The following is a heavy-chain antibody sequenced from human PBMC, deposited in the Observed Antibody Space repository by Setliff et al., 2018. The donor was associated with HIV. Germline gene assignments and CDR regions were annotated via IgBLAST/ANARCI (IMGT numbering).Heavy chain of an antibody. CDR1: GFSFSNYA. CDR3: ARDRLYYYDSINNYFDY. J-gene: IGHJ4*02. Sequence: GGSLRLSCAASGFSFSNYAMTWVRQAPGKGLEWVSTINSAERTFYAKSVKGRFTISRDNSKSTLYLQMNSLRAEDTAVYYCARDRLYYYDSINNYFDYWGQRTLVTVSS. D-gene: IGHD3-22*01. V-gene: IGHV3-23*01. CDR2: INSAERT.